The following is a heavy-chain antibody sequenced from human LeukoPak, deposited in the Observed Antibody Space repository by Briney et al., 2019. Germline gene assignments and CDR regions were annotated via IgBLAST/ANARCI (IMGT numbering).Heavy chain of an antibody. CDR1: GYTFTGYY. Sequence: ASVKVSCKASGYTFTGYYMHWVRQAPGQGPEWMGWINPNSGGTNYAQKFQGRVTMTRDTSISTAYMELSRLRSDDTAVYYCARVGPEPWVVYFDYWGQGTLVTVSS. V-gene: IGHV1-2*02. D-gene: IGHD1-14*01. CDR3: ARVGPEPWVVYFDY. J-gene: IGHJ4*02. CDR2: INPNSGGT.